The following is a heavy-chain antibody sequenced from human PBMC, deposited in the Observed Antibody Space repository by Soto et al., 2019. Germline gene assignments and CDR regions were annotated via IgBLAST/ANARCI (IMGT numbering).Heavy chain of an antibody. CDR1: GYTFTDYR. J-gene: IGHJ5*02. Sequence: QVQLVQCGVEVKKPGASVKVSCKASGYTFTDYRMIWVRQAPGQGLEWMGIINPSGGSTNYAPNFQGRVTLTRDSFTSTVYMELSNLRSEDTAVYYCARPAGRLANWFDPWGQGTLVTVSS. V-gene: IGHV1-46*01. D-gene: IGHD6-6*01. CDR2: INPSGGST. CDR3: ARPAGRLANWFDP.